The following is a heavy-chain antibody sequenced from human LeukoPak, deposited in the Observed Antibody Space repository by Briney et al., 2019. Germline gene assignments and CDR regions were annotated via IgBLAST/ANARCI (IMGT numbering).Heavy chain of an antibody. V-gene: IGHV3-30*04. CDR1: GFTFSSYA. D-gene: IGHD3-10*01. Sequence: GGSLRLSCAASGFTFSSYAMHWVRQATAKGLEWVAVISYDGSNKYYADSVKGRFTISRDNSKNTLYLQMNSLRAEDTAVYYCARDDIHYGSYYYYYGMDVWGKGTTVTVSS. CDR3: ARDDIHYGSYYYYYGMDV. J-gene: IGHJ6*04. CDR2: ISYDGSNK.